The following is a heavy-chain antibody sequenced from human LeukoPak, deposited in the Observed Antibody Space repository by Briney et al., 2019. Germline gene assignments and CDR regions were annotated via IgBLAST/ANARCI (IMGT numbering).Heavy chain of an antibody. Sequence: SETLSLTCTVSGGSISSYYWSWIRQPAGKGLEWIGRIYTSGSTNYNPSLKSRVTILLDTSKNQFSLNLGSVTAADTAVYYCARVGTYYYDSGSSSGLDYWGQGTLVTVSS. CDR3: ARVGTYYYDSGSSSGLDY. V-gene: IGHV4-4*07. CDR1: GGSISSYY. J-gene: IGHJ4*02. D-gene: IGHD3-10*01. CDR2: IYTSGST.